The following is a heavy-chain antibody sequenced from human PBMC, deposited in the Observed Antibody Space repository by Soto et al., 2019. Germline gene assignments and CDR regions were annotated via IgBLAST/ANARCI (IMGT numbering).Heavy chain of an antibody. J-gene: IGHJ5*02. CDR3: ARGGASSKWLDP. V-gene: IGHV4-59*02. CDR2: IYNGGST. CDR1: VDSVNTFF. D-gene: IGHD3-10*01. Sequence: SETLSRTCTVSVDSVNTFFWSWIRQPPGQGLELIGFIYNGGSTNYNPSFTSRVTISLDMSKNQFFLKLSSVTAADTAVYYCARGGASSKWLDPWGQGTLVTVSS.